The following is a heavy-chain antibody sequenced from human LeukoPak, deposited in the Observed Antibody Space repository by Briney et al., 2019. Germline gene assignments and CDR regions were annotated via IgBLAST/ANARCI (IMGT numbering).Heavy chain of an antibody. V-gene: IGHV3-74*03. Sequence: GGSLRLSCAASGLTFSSHWMHWVRQAPGKGLVWVSRITNDGSSTTYADSVKGRFTISRDNSKNTLYLQMNSLRAEDTAVYYCARGGLLKYYYYGMDVWGQGTTVTVSS. CDR3: ARGGLLKYYYYGMDV. CDR1: GLTFSSHW. D-gene: IGHD6-25*01. J-gene: IGHJ6*02. CDR2: ITNDGSST.